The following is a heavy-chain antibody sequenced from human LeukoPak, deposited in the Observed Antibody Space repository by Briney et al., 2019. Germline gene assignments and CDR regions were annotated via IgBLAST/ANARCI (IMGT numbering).Heavy chain of an antibody. V-gene: IGHV3-21*01. D-gene: IGHD1-26*01. CDR1: GFTFNDAW. CDR2: ISSSSSYI. J-gene: IGHJ4*02. CDR3: ASWEVGATNSN. Sequence: PGGSLRLSCAASGFTFNDAWMSWVRQAPGKGLEWVSSISSSSSYIYYADSVKGRFTISRDNAKNSLYLQMNSLRAEDTAVYYCASWEVGATNSNWGQGALVTVSS.